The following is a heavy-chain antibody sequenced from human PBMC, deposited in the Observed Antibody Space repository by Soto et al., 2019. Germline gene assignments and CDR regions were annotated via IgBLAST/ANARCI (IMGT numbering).Heavy chain of an antibody. D-gene: IGHD2-21*01. CDR1: GFTFDYYA. J-gene: IGHJ6*02. CDR2: ISWNSGSI. Sequence: EVQLVESGGGLVQPGRSLRLSCAASGFTFDYYAMHWVRQAPGKGLEWVSGISWNSGSIGYADSVKGRFTISRDNAKNSLYLQMNSLRAEDTALYYCAKDTGDSNYYGMDVWGQGTTVTVSS. V-gene: IGHV3-9*01. CDR3: AKDTGDSNYYGMDV.